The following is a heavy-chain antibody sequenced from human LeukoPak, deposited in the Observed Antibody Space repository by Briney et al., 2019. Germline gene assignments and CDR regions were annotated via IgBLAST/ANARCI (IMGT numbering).Heavy chain of an antibody. CDR2: IYYSGST. J-gene: IGHJ4*02. Sequence: SETLSLTCAVSGGSIGSSSYYWGWIRQPPGKGLEWIGSIYYSGSTYYNPSLKSRVTISVDTSKNQFSLKLSSVTAADTAVYYCARVESTRAIDYWGQGTLVTVSS. D-gene: IGHD2-2*01. CDR3: ARVESTRAIDY. CDR1: GGSIGSSSYY. V-gene: IGHV4-39*07.